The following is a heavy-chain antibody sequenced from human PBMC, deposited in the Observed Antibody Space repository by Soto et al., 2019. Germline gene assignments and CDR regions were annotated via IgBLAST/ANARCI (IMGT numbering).Heavy chain of an antibody. Sequence: QVQLVQSGADVKKPGTSMKVSCKASGYSFTRYDINWVRQVPGQGLEWMGWMNPNSGNTGYAQKXXGXXTMTRNTSIATAYMELSNLRPDDTAVYYCARVEGFFPAFDYWGQGNLVTVSS. V-gene: IGHV1-8*01. CDR2: MNPNSGNT. CDR3: ARVEGFFPAFDY. J-gene: IGHJ4*02. CDR1: GYSFTRYD.